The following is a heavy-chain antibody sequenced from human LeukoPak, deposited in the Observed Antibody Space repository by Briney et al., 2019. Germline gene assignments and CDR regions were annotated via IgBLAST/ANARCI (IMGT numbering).Heavy chain of an antibody. CDR1: GFTFSNAW. J-gene: IGHJ4*02. D-gene: IGHD6-13*01. CDR3: VEQLPSGYFDY. Sequence: PGGSLRLSCAASGFTFSNAWMSWVRQAPGKGLEWVGRIKSKTGGGTTDYAAPVKGRFTISRDDSKNTLYLQMNSLKTEDTAVYYCVEQLPSGYFDYWGQGTLVTVSS. CDR2: IKSKTGGGTT. V-gene: IGHV3-15*01.